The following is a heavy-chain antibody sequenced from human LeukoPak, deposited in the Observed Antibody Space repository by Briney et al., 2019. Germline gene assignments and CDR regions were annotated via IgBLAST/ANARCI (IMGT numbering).Heavy chain of an antibody. CDR3: ARVGRTKTFDY. CDR2: LYHSGST. Sequence: SDTLSLTCTVSGYSISSGFHWGWIRQPPGKGLEWIGSLYHSGSTNYNPSLKSRVTISVDTSKNQFSLRLSSVTAADTAVYYCARVGRTKTFDYWGQGTLVIVSS. J-gene: IGHJ4*02. CDR1: GYSISSGFH. V-gene: IGHV4-38-2*02. D-gene: IGHD3-10*01.